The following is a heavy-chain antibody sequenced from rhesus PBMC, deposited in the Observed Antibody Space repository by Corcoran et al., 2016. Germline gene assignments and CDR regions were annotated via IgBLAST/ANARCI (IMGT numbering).Heavy chain of an antibody. Sequence: QVQLQESGPGLVKPSETLSLTCAVSGGSISDSYYWTWLRQHPGKGLEGSAYIDGSSGSPVYNPSRKSRFTISTDTSKIQFSLKLTSLTAADAAVYYCPRAWNDESRFDYWGQGVLVTGSS. CDR1: GGSISDSYY. CDR2: IDGSSGSP. CDR3: PRAWNDESRFDY. V-gene: IGHV4-106*01. J-gene: IGHJ4*01. D-gene: IGHD1-38*01.